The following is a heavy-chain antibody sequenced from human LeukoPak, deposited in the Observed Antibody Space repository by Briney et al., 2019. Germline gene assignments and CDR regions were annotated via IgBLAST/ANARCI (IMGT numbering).Heavy chain of an antibody. D-gene: IGHD3-16*02. V-gene: IGHV4-34*01. CDR1: GGSFSGYY. Sequence: SETLSVTCAVYGGSFSGYYWSWIRQPPGKGLEWIGEINHSGSTNYNPSLKSRVTISVDTTKNQFSLKLSSVTAADTAVYYCARSDYVWGSYRYKWFDPWGQGTLVTVSS. J-gene: IGHJ5*02. CDR2: INHSGST. CDR3: ARSDYVWGSYRYKWFDP.